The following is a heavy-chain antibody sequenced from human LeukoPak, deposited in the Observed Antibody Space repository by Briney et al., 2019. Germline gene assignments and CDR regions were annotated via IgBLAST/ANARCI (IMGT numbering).Heavy chain of an antibody. CDR1: GYTFTSYY. D-gene: IGHD3-3*01. CDR2: INPSGGST. Sequence: ASVKVSCKASGYTFTSYYMHWVRQAPGQGLEWMGIINPSGGSTSYAQKFQGRVTMTRDPSTSTVYMELSSLRSEDTAVYYCARDRGYDFWSGYYRGDYNWFDPWGQGTLVTVSS. V-gene: IGHV1-46*01. J-gene: IGHJ5*02. CDR3: ARDRGYDFWSGYYRGDYNWFDP.